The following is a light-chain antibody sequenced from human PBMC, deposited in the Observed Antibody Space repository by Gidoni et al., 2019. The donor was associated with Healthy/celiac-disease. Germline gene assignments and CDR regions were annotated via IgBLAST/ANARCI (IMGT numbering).Light chain of an antibody. CDR1: QNSSSW. CDR2: DAY. J-gene: IGKJ1*01. CDR3: QQYNSYWT. V-gene: IGKV1-5*01. Sequence: DIKMTQSPSTLSASVGDRVTITCRASQNSSSWLAWYQQKPGTAPKLLFYDAYSLESGVTSRFSGSGSWTEFTLIISSLHPDYFATYYCQQYNSYWTFGQGTKVEIK.